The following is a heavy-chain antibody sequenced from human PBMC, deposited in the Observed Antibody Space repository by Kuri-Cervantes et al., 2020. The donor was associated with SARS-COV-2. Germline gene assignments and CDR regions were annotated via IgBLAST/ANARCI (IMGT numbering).Heavy chain of an antibody. J-gene: IGHJ5*01. CDR2: ISGSGGST. D-gene: IGHD2-21*01. Sequence: GGSLRLSCAASGFTFSSYAMSWVRQAPGKGLEWVSAISGSGGSTYYADSVKGRFTVSRDNSKNTLYLQVNSLRADDTAVYYCAKDRVGVQDSWGQGTQVTVSS. V-gene: IGHV3-23*01. CDR1: GFTFSSYA. CDR3: AKDRVGVQDS.